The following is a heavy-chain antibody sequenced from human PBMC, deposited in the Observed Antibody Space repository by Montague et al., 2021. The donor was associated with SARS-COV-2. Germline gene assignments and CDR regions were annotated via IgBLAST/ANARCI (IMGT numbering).Heavy chain of an antibody. J-gene: IGHJ6*02. Sequence: SETLSLTCAVYGGSFGGYYWSWIRQPPGKGLEWIGEINHSGSTNYNPSLKSRVTVSVDTSKNQFSLKLSSVTAADTAVYYCTREGYQVLWSDYYYYGMDVWGRGTTVTVSS. V-gene: IGHV4-34*01. D-gene: IGHD2-2*01. CDR2: INHSGST. CDR1: GGSFGGYY. CDR3: TREGYQVLWSDYYYYGMDV.